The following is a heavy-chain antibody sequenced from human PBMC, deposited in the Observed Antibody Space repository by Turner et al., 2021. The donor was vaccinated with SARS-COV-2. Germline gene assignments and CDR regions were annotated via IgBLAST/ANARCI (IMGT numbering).Heavy chain of an antibody. D-gene: IGHD3-22*01. CDR2: ISSSSRYI. CDR3: ARWDNYYDSSGYYPDAFDI. V-gene: IGHV3-21*01. J-gene: IGHJ3*02. Sequence: EVQLVESGGGLVKPGGSLRLPCAASGFTFSSYSMIWVRQAPGKGLEWVSFISSSSRYIYYADSVKGRFTISRDNAKNSLYLQMNSLRAEDTAVYYCARWDNYYDSSGYYPDAFDIWGQGTMVTVSS. CDR1: GFTFSSYS.